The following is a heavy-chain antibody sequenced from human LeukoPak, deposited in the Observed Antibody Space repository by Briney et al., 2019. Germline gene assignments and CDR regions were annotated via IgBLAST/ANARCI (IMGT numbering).Heavy chain of an antibody. CDR3: ARVGRTYYYDSSGYYYPY. Sequence: ASVKVSCKASGYTFTGYYMHWVRQAPGQGLEWMGWINPNSGGTNYAQKFQGRVTMTRDTSISTAYMGLSRLRSDDTAVYYCARVGRTYYYDSSGYYYPYWGQGTLVTVSS. CDR1: GYTFTGYY. CDR2: INPNSGGT. J-gene: IGHJ4*02. V-gene: IGHV1-2*02. D-gene: IGHD3-22*01.